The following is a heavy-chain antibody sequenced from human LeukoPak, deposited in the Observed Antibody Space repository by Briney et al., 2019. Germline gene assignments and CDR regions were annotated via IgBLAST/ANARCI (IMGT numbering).Heavy chain of an antibody. Sequence: PGGSLRLSCTVSGFSVSDNSMSWVRRAPGKGLEWVSFIYSGTTHYSDSVKGRFTISRDNAKNSLYLQMNSLRAEDTAVYYCARAWDMSINGIDYWGQGTLVTVSS. CDR1: GFSVSDNS. D-gene: IGHD1-26*01. V-gene: IGHV3-53*01. J-gene: IGHJ4*02. CDR2: IYSGTT. CDR3: ARAWDMSINGIDY.